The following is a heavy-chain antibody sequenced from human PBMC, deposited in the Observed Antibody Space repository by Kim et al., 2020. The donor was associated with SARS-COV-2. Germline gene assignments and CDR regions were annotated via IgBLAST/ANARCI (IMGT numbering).Heavy chain of an antibody. Sequence: GGSLRLSCAASGFTFSSYAMHWVRQAPGKGLEWVAVISYDGSNKYYADSVKGRFTISRDNSKNTLYLQMNSLRAEDTAVYYCARSGFYDNYFDYWGQGTLVTVSS. J-gene: IGHJ4*02. CDR1: GFTFSSYA. V-gene: IGHV3-30-3*01. CDR3: ARSGFYDNYFDY. D-gene: IGHD3-3*01. CDR2: ISYDGSNK.